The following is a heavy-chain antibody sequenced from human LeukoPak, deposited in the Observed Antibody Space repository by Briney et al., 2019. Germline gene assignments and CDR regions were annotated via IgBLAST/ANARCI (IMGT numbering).Heavy chain of an antibody. D-gene: IGHD2-2*01. CDR3: ASNRQDIVVVPATYAFDI. CDR2: IYTSGST. J-gene: IGHJ3*02. V-gene: IGHV4-61*02. CDR1: GGSISSGSYY. Sequence: PSETLSLTCTVSGGSISSGSYYWSWIRQPAGKGLEWIGRIYTSGSTNYNPSLKSRVTISVDTSKNQFSLKLSSVTAADTAVYYCASNRQDIVVVPATYAFDIWDQGTMVTVSS.